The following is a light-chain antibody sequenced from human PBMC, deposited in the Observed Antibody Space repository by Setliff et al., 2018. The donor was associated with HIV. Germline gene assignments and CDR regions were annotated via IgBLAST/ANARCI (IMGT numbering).Light chain of an antibody. CDR2: EAT. Sequence: LTQPASVSGPPGQSITISCTGTSNDIGAYNLVSWYQQSPGKVPKVMIYEATRRPSGVSNRFSGSKSGTTASLTISGLQAEDEADYYCCSYSTSSTLVFGGGTKVTVL. V-gene: IGLV2-23*01. J-gene: IGLJ3*02. CDR1: SNDIGAYNL. CDR3: CSYSTSSTLV.